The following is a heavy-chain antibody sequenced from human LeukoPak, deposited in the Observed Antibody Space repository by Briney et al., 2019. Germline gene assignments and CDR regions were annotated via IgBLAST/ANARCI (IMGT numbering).Heavy chain of an antibody. V-gene: IGHV4-39*07. CDR1: GGSLSSSNYY. CDR2: INHSGST. D-gene: IGHD6-13*01. CDR3: ARTIAAAGPYYYYYYMDV. Sequence: SQTLSLTCSVPGGSLSSSNYYWSWIRHPPGKGLEWNGEINHSGSTNYSPSIKSRVTISVDTSKNQFSLKLSSVTAADTAVYYCARTIAAAGPYYYYYYMDVWGKGTTVTISS. J-gene: IGHJ6*03.